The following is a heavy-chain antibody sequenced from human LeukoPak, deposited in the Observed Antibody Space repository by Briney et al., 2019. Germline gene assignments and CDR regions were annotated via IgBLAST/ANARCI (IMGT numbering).Heavy chain of an antibody. V-gene: IGHV4-30-4*08. CDR1: GGSISSGDYY. D-gene: IGHD5-12*01. CDR2: IYYSGST. J-gene: IGHJ4*02. Sequence: SQTLSLTCTVSGGSISSGDYYWSWIRQPPGKGLEWIGYIYYSGSTYYNPSLKSRVTISVDTSKNQFSLKLSSVTAADTAVYYCATLRVATPFYFDYWGQGTLVTVSS. CDR3: ATLRVATPFYFDY.